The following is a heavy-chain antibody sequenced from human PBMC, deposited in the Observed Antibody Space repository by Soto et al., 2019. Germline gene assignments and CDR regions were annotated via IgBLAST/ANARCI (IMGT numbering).Heavy chain of an antibody. Sequence: QVQLQESGPGLVKPSETLSLTCTVSGGSSSSYYWSWIRQPPRKGLEWIGYIYYSGSTNYNPSLKSRVTISVDTSKNQFSLKLSSVTAADTAVYYCARRYGYSFDYWGQGTLVTVSS. V-gene: IGHV4-59*08. D-gene: IGHD1-20*01. CDR1: GGSSSSYY. CDR3: ARRYGYSFDY. CDR2: IYYSGST. J-gene: IGHJ4*02.